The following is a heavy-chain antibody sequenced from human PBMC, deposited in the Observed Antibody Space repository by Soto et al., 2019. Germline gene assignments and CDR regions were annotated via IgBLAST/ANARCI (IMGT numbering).Heavy chain of an antibody. Sequence: SETLSLTCAVSGGSMSSGGYYWSWIRQPPGKGLEWIGYIYYSGSTNYNPSLKSRVTISVDTSKNQFSLRLSSVTAADTAIYYCARGPLDYGYNFYYWGQGTLVTVSS. J-gene: IGHJ4*02. V-gene: IGHV4-61*08. CDR1: GGSMSSGGYY. CDR2: IYYSGST. D-gene: IGHD5-12*01. CDR3: ARGPLDYGYNFYY.